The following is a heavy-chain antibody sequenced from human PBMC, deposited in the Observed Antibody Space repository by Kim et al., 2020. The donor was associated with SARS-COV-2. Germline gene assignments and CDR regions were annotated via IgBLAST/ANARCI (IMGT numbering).Heavy chain of an antibody. CDR3: ARSIAGSYYYGMDV. J-gene: IGHJ6*02. Sequence: SLKGRITIFRDNTNNSLYLQMNSLGAEDTAGYYCARSIAGSYYYGMDVWGQGTTVTVSS. D-gene: IGHD6-6*01. V-gene: IGHV3-30*01.